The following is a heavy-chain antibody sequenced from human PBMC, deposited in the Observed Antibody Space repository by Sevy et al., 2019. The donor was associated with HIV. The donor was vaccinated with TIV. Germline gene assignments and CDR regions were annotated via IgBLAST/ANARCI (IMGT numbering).Heavy chain of an antibody. J-gene: IGHJ3*02. Sequence: GGSLRLSCAASGFTFSSYDMHWVRQATGKGLEWVSAIGTSGDTYYPGYVKGLFTISRENAKNSLYLQMNSLRAGDTAVNYCARGAYGRAFDIWGQGTMVTVS. CDR1: GFTFSSYD. D-gene: IGHD2-21*01. V-gene: IGHV3-13*01. CDR3: ARGAYGRAFDI. CDR2: IGTSGDT.